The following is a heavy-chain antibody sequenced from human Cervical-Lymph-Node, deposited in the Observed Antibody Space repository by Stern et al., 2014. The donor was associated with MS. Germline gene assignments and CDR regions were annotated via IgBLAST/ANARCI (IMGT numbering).Heavy chain of an antibody. CDR1: GYTFNSYD. CDR3: ARDSYSSSSGFYYGMDV. Sequence: QVQLVESVAEVKKPGASGKGSCKASGYTFNSYDINWVRQATGQGLEWMGWMNPNIGNKGYAQKFQGRVSMTRNTSISTGYMELSSLRSEDTAGYYFARDSYSSSSGFYYGMDVWGQGPTVTVSS. V-gene: IGHV1-8*01. J-gene: IGHJ6*02. D-gene: IGHD6-6*01. CDR2: MNPNIGNK.